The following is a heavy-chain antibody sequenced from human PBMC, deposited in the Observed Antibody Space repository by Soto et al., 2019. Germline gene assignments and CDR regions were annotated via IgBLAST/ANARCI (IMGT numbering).Heavy chain of an antibody. Sequence: SETLSLTCTVSGGSISSSSYYWGWIRQPPGKGLEWIGSIYYSGSTYYNPSLNSRVTISVDTSKNQFSLKLSSVTAADTAVYYCTTNYYDSSGYDNWFDPWGQGTLVTVSS. CDR2: IYYSGST. CDR3: TTNYYDSSGYDNWFDP. V-gene: IGHV4-39*03. D-gene: IGHD3-22*01. J-gene: IGHJ5*02. CDR1: GGSISSSSYY.